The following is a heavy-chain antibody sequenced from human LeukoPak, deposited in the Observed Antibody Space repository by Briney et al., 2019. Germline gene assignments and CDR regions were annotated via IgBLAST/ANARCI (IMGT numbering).Heavy chain of an antibody. D-gene: IGHD3-3*01. CDR1: GGSISSYY. CDR3: ATLAGITIFGVAGDY. Sequence: SETLSLTCTVSGGSISSYYWSWIRQPAGKGLEWIGRIYISGSTNYNPSLKSRVTMSVDTSKNQFSLKLSSVTAADTAVYYCATLAGITIFGVAGDYWGQGTLVAVSS. J-gene: IGHJ4*02. V-gene: IGHV4-4*07. CDR2: IYISGST.